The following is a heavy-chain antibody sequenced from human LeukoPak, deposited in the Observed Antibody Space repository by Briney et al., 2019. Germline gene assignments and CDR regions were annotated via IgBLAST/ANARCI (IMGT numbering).Heavy chain of an antibody. CDR1: GFTFSSYA. Sequence: PGGSLRLSCAASGFTFSSYAMHWVRQAPGKGLEWVAVISYDGSNKYYADSVKGRLTISRDNSKNTLYLQMNSLRAEDTAVYYCARDLTYSSSNYGMDVWGQGTTVTVSS. CDR2: ISYDGSNK. CDR3: ARDLTYSSSNYGMDV. D-gene: IGHD6-6*01. J-gene: IGHJ6*02. V-gene: IGHV3-30-3*01.